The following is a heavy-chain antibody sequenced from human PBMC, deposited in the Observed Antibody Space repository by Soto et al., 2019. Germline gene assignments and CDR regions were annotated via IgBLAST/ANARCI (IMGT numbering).Heavy chain of an antibody. V-gene: IGHV4-59*01. CDR2: IYYSGST. D-gene: IGHD6-6*01. CDR3: ARGVAARWFDY. J-gene: IGHJ4*02. Sequence: PSETLSLTCTVSGGSISSYYWSWIRQPPGKGLEWIGYIYYSGSTNYNPSLKSRVTISVDTSKNQFSLKLSSVTAADTAVYYCARGVAARWFDYWGQGTLLTVSS. CDR1: GGSISSYY.